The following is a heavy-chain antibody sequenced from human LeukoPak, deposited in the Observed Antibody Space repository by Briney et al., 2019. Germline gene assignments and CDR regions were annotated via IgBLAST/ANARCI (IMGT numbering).Heavy chain of an antibody. V-gene: IGHV4-59*12. CDR1: GGSISSYY. J-gene: IGHJ6*03. CDR3: ARMVEKKPWVTKPDLYYYMDV. D-gene: IGHD3-10*01. CDR2: INYSGNS. Sequence: SETLSLTCTVSGGSISSYYWSWVRQPPGKGLQWIGYINYSGNSDYNPSLRSRVTMSLDTSKNQFSLRLTSVTAADTAVYFCARMVEKKPWVTKPDLYYYMDVWGTGTTVTVSS.